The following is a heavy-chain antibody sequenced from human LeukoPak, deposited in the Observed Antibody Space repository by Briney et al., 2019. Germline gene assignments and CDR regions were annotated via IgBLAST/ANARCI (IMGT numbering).Heavy chain of an antibody. Sequence: NPGGSLRLSCAASGFTFSTYNMNWVRQAPGKGLEWVSSISGSSSYIYYADSVKGRFTISRDSSKNTLYLQMNSLRAEDTAVYYCARRAGAYSHPYDYWGQGTLVAVSS. CDR2: ISGSSSYI. J-gene: IGHJ4*02. CDR1: GFTFSTYN. D-gene: IGHD4/OR15-4a*01. CDR3: ARRAGAYSHPYDY. V-gene: IGHV3-21*04.